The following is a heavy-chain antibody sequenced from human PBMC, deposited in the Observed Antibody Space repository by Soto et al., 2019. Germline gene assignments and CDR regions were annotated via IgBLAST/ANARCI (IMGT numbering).Heavy chain of an antibody. J-gene: IGHJ6*02. D-gene: IGHD2-2*01. V-gene: IGHV1-18*01. CDR2: ISLYNGDT. Sequence: QVQLEQSGAEVKNSGASVKVSCQSAGYAFIKYGINWVRQAPGKGLEWLGWISLYNGDTNYAQSLQDRITMTRDTATNTASMELRNLRSHDSAVDYGAGVGAIVVEPGATHFYFYQGMEVLGQGTTVIVS. CDR1: GYAFIKYG. CDR3: AGVGAIVVEPGATHFYFYQGMEV.